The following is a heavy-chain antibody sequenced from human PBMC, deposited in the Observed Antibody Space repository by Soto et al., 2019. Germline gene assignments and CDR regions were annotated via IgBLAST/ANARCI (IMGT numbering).Heavy chain of an antibody. D-gene: IGHD1-1*01. J-gene: IGHJ4*02. CDR3: ARETNDGPDF. Sequence: QVQLVQSGAEVKKPGASVRVSCKTSGYTFTNYGITWVRQAPGQGLEWMGWISGYNGNKIDPQNLQGRVTITTDTDPSTAYMELRSLRSDDTAVYYWARETNDGPDFWGQGTLVTVAS. V-gene: IGHV1-18*01. CDR2: ISGYNGNK. CDR1: GYTFTNYG.